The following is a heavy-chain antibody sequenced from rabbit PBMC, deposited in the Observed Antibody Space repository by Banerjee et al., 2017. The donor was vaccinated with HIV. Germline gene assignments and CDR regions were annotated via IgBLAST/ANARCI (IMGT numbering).Heavy chain of an antibody. D-gene: IGHD4-1*01. Sequence: QEQLEESGGGLVKPEGSLTLTCKASGFDFSSSHYMCWVRQAPGKGLEWIACIYTGSSGTTYYASWAKGRFTISKTSSTTVTLQMTSLTGADTATYFCARFNVVVAGLDLWGPGTLVTVS. CDR3: ARFNVVVAGLDL. CDR1: GFDFSSSHY. J-gene: IGHJ3*01. V-gene: IGHV1S45*01. CDR2: IYTGSSGTT.